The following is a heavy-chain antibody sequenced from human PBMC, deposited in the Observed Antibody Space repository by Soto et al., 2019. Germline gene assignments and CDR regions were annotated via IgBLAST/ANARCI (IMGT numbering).Heavy chain of an antibody. Sequence: EVQLLESGGCLVQPGGSLRLSCEASGFTFGSYALSWVRQAPGKGLEWVSTISGSGATTYYADSVKGRFTISRDNSKNTLYLQMNSLRAEDTALYYCAKDRRYFDWFLRSGYFDYWGQGTLVTVSS. J-gene: IGHJ4*02. V-gene: IGHV3-23*01. D-gene: IGHD3-9*01. CDR1: GFTFGSYA. CDR3: AKDRRYFDWFLRSGYFDY. CDR2: ISGSGATT.